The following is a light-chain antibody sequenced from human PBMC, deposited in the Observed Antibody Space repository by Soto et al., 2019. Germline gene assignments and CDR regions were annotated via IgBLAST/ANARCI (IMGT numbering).Light chain of an antibody. CDR1: SSDVGGYNY. V-gene: IGLV2-14*01. Sequence: QSALTQPASVSGSPGQSITISCTGTSSDVGGYNYVSWYQQHPGKAPKLMIYDVSNRPSGVSNRFSGSKSGNTASLTISGLQAEDEADYYCRWGVFGGGTKVTVL. J-gene: IGLJ2*01. CDR3: RWGV. CDR2: DVS.